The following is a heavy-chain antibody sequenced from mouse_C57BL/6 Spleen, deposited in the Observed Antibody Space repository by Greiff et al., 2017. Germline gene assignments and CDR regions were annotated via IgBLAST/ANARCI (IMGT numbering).Heavy chain of an antibody. Sequence: ESGPSLVKPSQSLSLTCSVTGYSITSGYYWNWIRQFPGNKLEWMGYISYDGSNNYNPSLKNRISITRDTSKNQFFLKLNSVTTEDTATYYCARELGYAMDYWGQGTSVTVSS. CDR1: GYSITSGYY. J-gene: IGHJ4*01. V-gene: IGHV3-6*01. CDR2: ISYDGSN. CDR3: ARELGYAMDY. D-gene: IGHD4-1*01.